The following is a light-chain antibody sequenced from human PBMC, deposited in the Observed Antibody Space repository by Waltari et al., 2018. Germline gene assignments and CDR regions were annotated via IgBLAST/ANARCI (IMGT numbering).Light chain of an antibody. Sequence: DIQMTQSPSSLSASVGDRVTITCRASQNIDSDLNWYQQKPGKAPRLLIYAASSLQRGVPPRFSGSGSGTDFTLTVSSLQPEDFAIYYCQQSYTTPPMYTFGQGTKLEIK. CDR1: QNIDSD. J-gene: IGKJ2*01. CDR2: AAS. CDR3: QQSYTTPPMYT. V-gene: IGKV1-39*01.